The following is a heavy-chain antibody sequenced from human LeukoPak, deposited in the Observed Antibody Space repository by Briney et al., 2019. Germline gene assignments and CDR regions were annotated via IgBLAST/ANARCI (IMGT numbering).Heavy chain of an antibody. CDR1: GGSTSTGNYY. Sequence: SETLSLTCTVSGGSTSTGNYYWGWIRQPPGKGLECIGSITYSGGTYYNPSLKSRVTISVDTSKNQFSLKVSSVTAADTAVYYCARHPNWFDPWGQGTLVTVSS. J-gene: IGHJ5*02. V-gene: IGHV4-39*01. CDR2: ITYSGGT. CDR3: ARHPNWFDP.